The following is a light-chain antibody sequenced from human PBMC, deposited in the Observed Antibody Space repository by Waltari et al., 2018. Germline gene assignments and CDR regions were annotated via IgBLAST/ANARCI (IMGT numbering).Light chain of an antibody. V-gene: IGLV2-14*01. CDR3: SSYTSSSTWV. CDR1: SSDIAGYTY. Sequence: QSALPQPASVSGSPGQSITISCTGTSSDIAGYTYVSWYQQHPGKAPKLMIYDVSNRPSGVSNRFSGSKSGNTASLTISGLQAEDEADYYCSSYTSSSTWVFGGGTKLTVL. J-gene: IGLJ3*02. CDR2: DVS.